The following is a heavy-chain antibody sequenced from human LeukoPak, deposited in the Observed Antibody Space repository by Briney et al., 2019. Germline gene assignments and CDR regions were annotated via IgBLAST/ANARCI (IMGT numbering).Heavy chain of an antibody. V-gene: IGHV3-7*01. J-gene: IGHJ4*02. D-gene: IGHD3-16*01. CDR2: INEDGGAK. CDR1: GFTFSRYW. CDR3: ATKGGDY. Sequence: GALRLSCAASGFTFSRYWMSWVRQAPGKGLGRVANINEDGGAKYYVDSVKGRFTISRDNAKNSQYLQMNSLRVEDTAVYYCATKGGDYWGQGTLVTVSS.